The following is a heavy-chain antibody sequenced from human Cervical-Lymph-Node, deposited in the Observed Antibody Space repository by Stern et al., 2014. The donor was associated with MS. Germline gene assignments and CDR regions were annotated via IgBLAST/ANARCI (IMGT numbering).Heavy chain of an antibody. CDR2: INWNGGST. Sequence: EDQLVESGGGVVRPGRSLRLSCAASGFPFEDYGMSWVRHGPGKGLEWVAAINWNGGSTVYAGSVQVRSTISRDNAKNSLYLQMNSLRAEDTALYHCARAFCTGGVCYSFPFYGMDVWGQGTTVTVSS. CDR3: ARAFCTGGVCYSFPFYGMDV. D-gene: IGHD2-8*02. V-gene: IGHV3-20*01. J-gene: IGHJ6*02. CDR1: GFPFEDYG.